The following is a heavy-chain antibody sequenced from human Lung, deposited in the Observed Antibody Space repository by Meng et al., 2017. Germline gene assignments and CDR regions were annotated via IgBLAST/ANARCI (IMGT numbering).Heavy chain of an antibody. Sequence: QGQRQGAVPGRGEPSGTLSLTCGASGGSISSSNWWSWVRQPPGKGLEWIGEIYHSGGTKYNPSLKSRVTISVDKSKNQFSLKLSSVTAADTAVYYCARGLGEAVVPRTMFDYWGQGTLVTVSS. CDR3: ARGLGEAVVPRTMFDY. V-gene: IGHV4-4*02. CDR2: IYHSGGT. D-gene: IGHD2-2*01. J-gene: IGHJ4*02. CDR1: GGSISSSNW.